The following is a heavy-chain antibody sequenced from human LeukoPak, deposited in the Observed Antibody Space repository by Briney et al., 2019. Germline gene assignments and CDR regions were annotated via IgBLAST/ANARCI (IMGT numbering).Heavy chain of an antibody. CDR3: ARDQGDYGDFDY. V-gene: IGHV3-21*01. J-gene: IGHJ4*02. Sequence: GRSLRLSCAASGFTFSSYSMNWVRQAPGKGLEWVSSITSSSNYIYYSDSVKGRFTISRDNAKNSLYLQMNSLRAEDTAVYYCARDQGDYGDFDYWGQGTLVTVSS. D-gene: IGHD4-17*01. CDR2: ITSSSNYI. CDR1: GFTFSSYS.